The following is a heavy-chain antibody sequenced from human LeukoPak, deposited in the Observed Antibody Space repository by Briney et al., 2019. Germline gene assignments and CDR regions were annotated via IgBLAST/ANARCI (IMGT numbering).Heavy chain of an antibody. CDR2: ISGSGGST. D-gene: IGHD3-9*01. CDR3: AREYYDILTGYCDY. Sequence: GGSLRLSCAASGFTFRGFSMSWVRQAPGKGLEWVSAISGSGGSTYYADSVKGRFTISRDSAKNSLYLQMNSLRAEDTAVYYCAREYYDILTGYCDYWGQGTLVTVSS. CDR1: GFTFRGFS. V-gene: IGHV3-23*01. J-gene: IGHJ4*02.